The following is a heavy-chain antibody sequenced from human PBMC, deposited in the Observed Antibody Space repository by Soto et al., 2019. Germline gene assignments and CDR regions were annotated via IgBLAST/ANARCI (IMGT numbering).Heavy chain of an antibody. CDR1: GGSISSSNW. V-gene: IGHV4-4*02. CDR2: IYHSGST. J-gene: IGHJ6*02. Sequence: QVQLQESGPGLVKPSGTLSLTCAVSGGSISSSNWWSWVRQPPGKGLEWIGEIYHSGSTNYNPSLKRRVTTAVDKSKNQYSLKLSSVTAADTAVYYCARESIHYDSSGLGDYYYGMDVWGQGTTVTVSS. CDR3: ARESIHYDSSGLGDYYYGMDV. D-gene: IGHD3-22*01.